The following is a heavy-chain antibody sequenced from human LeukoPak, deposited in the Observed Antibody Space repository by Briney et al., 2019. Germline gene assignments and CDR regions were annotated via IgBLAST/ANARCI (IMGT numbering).Heavy chain of an antibody. CDR2: IIPIFGTA. V-gene: IGHV1-69*05. J-gene: IGHJ4*02. D-gene: IGHD3-22*01. CDR3: ARSGDPEPNYYDSSGYWGPHYFDY. CDR1: GGTFSSYA. Sequence: ASVNVSCKASGGTFSSYAISWVPQAPGQGLEGRGGIIPIFGTANYAQKFQGRVTITTDESTSTAYMELRSLRSEDTAVYYCARSGDPEPNYYDSSGYWGPHYFDYWGQGTLVTVSS.